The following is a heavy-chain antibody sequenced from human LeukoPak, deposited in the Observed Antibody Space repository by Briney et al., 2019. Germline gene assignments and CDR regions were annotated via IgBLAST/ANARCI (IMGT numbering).Heavy chain of an antibody. D-gene: IGHD5-12*01. V-gene: IGHV3-74*01. J-gene: IGHJ4*02. Sequence: WGSLRLSCSASGFTFSDYWMHWVRQAPGKGLVWISRIVSDGSTTNYADSEKGRFTIARDNAKNRLYLQMNSLSGEDTAVYYCARDRPHSGYDHDYWGEGTLVSVSS. CDR1: GFTFSDYW. CDR3: ARDRPHSGYDHDY. CDR2: IVSDGSTT.